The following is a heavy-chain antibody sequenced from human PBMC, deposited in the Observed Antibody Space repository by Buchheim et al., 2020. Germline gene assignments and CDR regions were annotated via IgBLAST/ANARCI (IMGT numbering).Heavy chain of an antibody. J-gene: IGHJ3*02. D-gene: IGHD2-15*01. CDR1: GGSISSYY. CDR2: IHNTGST. V-gene: IGHV4-59*01. Sequence: QVQLQESGPGLVKPSETLSLTCTVSGGSISSYYWSWIRQPPGAGLEWIGYIHNTGSTYYNPSLMSRVTISVDTSTNQFSLRLSSVTAADTAVYYCARSCSGGSCHDAFDIWGQGT. CDR3: ARSCSGGSCHDAFDI.